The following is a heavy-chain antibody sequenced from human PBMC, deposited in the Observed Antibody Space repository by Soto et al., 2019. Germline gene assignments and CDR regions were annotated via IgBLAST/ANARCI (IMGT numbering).Heavy chain of an antibody. CDR1: GFSLGYYA. CDR2: MSFDGGTG. Sequence: QVQLEESGGGVVQPGRSLRLSCAASGFSLGYYAIHWVRQAPGKGLEWVAVMSFDGGTGYYADSVKGRFSMSRDNSRSMVYLQMSSLRADDTAAYYCARDRGRAGMDVWGQGTTVIVSS. CDR3: ARDRGRAGMDV. J-gene: IGHJ6*02. V-gene: IGHV3-30-3*01.